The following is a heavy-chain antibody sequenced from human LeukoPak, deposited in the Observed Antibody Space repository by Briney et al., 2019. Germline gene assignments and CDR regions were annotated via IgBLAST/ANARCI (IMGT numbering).Heavy chain of an antibody. CDR2: ISGSGGST. CDR1: GFTFSSYA. D-gene: IGHD3-22*01. J-gene: IGHJ4*02. V-gene: IGHV3-23*01. Sequence: PGGSLRLSCAACGFTFSSYAMRWLRQAPGKGLEWVSAISGSGGSTYYADSVKGRFTISRDNSKNTLYLQMNSLRAEDTAVYYCAKVPYLSYDSSGSWVLLSGYYFDYWGQGTLVTVSS. CDR3: AKVPYLSYDSSGSWVLLSGYYFDY.